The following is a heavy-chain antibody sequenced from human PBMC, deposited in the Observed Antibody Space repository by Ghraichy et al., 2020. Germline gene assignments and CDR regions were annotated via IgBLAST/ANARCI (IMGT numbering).Heavy chain of an antibody. CDR1: GGSISSSSYY. CDR3: ARGDILTGYNWFDP. V-gene: IGHV4-39*01. CDR2: IYYSGST. J-gene: IGHJ5*02. Sequence: SLTCTVSGGSISSSSYYWGWIRQPPGKGLEWIGSIYYSGSTYYNPSLKSRVTISVDTSKNQFSLKLSSVTAADTAVYYCARGDILTGYNWFDPWGQGTLVTVSS. D-gene: IGHD3-9*01.